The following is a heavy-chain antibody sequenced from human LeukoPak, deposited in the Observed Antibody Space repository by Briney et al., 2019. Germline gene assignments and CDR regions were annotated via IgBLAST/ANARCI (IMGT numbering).Heavy chain of an antibody. CDR3: AREGSYGHYYYYMDV. Sequence: SETLSLTCTVSGGSISSGSYYWSWIRQPAGKGLEWIGRIYTSGSTNYNPSLKSRVTISVDTSKNQFSLKLSSVTAADTAVYYCAREGSYGHYYYYMDVWGKGTTVTISS. CDR2: IYTSGST. CDR1: GGSISSGSYY. D-gene: IGHD5-18*01. J-gene: IGHJ6*03. V-gene: IGHV4-61*02.